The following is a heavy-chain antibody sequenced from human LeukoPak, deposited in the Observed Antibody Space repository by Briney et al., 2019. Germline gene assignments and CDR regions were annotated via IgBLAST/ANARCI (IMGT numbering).Heavy chain of an antibody. CDR3: ARDQGSYYDDSNRPYNAFDI. J-gene: IGHJ3*02. D-gene: IGHD3-22*01. CDR2: INPNGGRT. Sequence: ASVTVSCKASGYSFTSYYMHWVRQAPGQGLECMGMINPNGGRTTYAQKFQGRVTMTRDTSTSTVYMELSSLKSEDTAVYYCARDQGSYYDDSNRPYNAFDIWGRGTVVTVS. V-gene: IGHV1-46*01. CDR1: GYSFTSYY.